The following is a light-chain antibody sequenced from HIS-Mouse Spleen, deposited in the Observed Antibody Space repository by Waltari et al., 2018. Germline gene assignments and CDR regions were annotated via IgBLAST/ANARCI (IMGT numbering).Light chain of an antibody. Sequence: EIVLTQSPATLSLSPGERANLSCRASQRVSSYLAWYQQKPGQAPRLLIYDASNRATGIPARFSGSGSGTDFTLTISSLEPEDFAVYYCQQRSNWPPGLTFGGGTKVEIK. CDR2: DAS. CDR1: QRVSSY. V-gene: IGKV3-11*01. CDR3: QQRSNWPPGLT. J-gene: IGKJ4*01.